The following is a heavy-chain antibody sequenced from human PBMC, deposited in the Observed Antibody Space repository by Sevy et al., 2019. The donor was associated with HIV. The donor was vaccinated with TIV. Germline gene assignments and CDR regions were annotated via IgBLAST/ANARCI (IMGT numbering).Heavy chain of an antibody. Sequence: GGSLRLSCEASGFTFSDYYMSWIRQAPGKGLEWVSYISSSGTTIHYADSVKGRFTISRDNAKNSLYLQMNSLRAEDTAVYYCARESGGRGNSRWSGTYWGQGILVTVSS. D-gene: IGHD6-6*01. CDR1: GFTFSDYY. CDR2: ISSSGTTI. V-gene: IGHV3-11*01. CDR3: ARESGGRGNSRWSGTY. J-gene: IGHJ4*02.